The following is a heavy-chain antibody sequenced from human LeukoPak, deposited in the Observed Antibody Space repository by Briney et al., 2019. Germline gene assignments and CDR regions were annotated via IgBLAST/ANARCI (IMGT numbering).Heavy chain of an antibody. CDR1: RFTFSSYK. CDR3: ARESGSGEFDY. V-gene: IGHV3-21*01. CDR2: ISSSSSYI. Sequence: PGGSLRLSCAASRFTFSSYKVNWVRQAPGKGLEWVSSISSSSSYIYYADSVKGRFTISRGNARNSQYLQMNSLRAEDTAVYYCARESGSGEFDYWGQGTLVTVSS. D-gene: IGHD2-15*01. J-gene: IGHJ4*02.